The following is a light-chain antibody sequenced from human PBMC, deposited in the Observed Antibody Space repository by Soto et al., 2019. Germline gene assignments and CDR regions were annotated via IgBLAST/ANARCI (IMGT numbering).Light chain of an antibody. J-gene: IGKJ1*01. Sequence: AIQMTQSPSSLSASVGDRVTITCRASQGIRNDLGWLQQKPGKAPKLLIYAASSIQSGVPSRCSGSGSGTDFTLTISSLQPEDFASYYCLQDYNYPRTFGQGTKVEIK. CDR2: AAS. CDR1: QGIRND. CDR3: LQDYNYPRT. V-gene: IGKV1-6*01.